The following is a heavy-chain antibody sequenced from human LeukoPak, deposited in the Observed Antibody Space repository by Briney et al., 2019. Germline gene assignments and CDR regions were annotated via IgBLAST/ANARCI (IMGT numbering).Heavy chain of an antibody. Sequence: SQTLSLTCTVSGGSISSGSYYWSWIRQPAGKGLEWIGRIYTSGSTNYNPSLKRRLTISVDTSKNLFSLKLSSVTAADTAVYYCARDPGSGVDYWGQGTLVTVSS. J-gene: IGHJ4*02. CDR2: IYTSGST. CDR3: ARDPGSGVDY. CDR1: GGSISSGSYY. D-gene: IGHD2-15*01. V-gene: IGHV4-61*02.